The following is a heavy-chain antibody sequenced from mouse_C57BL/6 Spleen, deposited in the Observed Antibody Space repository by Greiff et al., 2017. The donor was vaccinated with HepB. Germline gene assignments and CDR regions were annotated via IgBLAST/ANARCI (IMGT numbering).Heavy chain of an antibody. Sequence: DVQLVESGPGLVKPSQSLSLTCSVTGYSITSGYYWNWIRQFPGNKLEWMGYISYDGSNNYNPSLKNRISITRDTSKNQFFLKLNSVTTEDTATYYCASGTTVVEAYWGQGTTLTVSS. CDR2: ISYDGSN. CDR3: ASGTTVVEAY. CDR1: GYSITSGYY. D-gene: IGHD1-1*01. V-gene: IGHV3-6*01. J-gene: IGHJ2*01.